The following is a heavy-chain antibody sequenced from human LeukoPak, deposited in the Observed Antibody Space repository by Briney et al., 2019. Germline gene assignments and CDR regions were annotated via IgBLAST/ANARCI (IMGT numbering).Heavy chain of an antibody. D-gene: IGHD2-21*02. CDR2: INPSGGST. CDR3: AREDCGGDCYSFRRYFDL. Sequence: ASVKVSCKASGYTFTSYYMHWVRQAPGQGLERMGIINPSGGSTSYAQKFQGRVTMTRDTSTSTVYMELSSLRSEDTAVYYCAREDCGGDCYSFRRYFDLWGRGTLVTVSS. V-gene: IGHV1-46*01. CDR1: GYTFTSYY. J-gene: IGHJ2*01.